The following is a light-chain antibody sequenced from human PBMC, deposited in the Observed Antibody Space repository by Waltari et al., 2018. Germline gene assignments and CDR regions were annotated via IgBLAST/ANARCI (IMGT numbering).Light chain of an antibody. V-gene: IGKV1-33*01. CDR1: RDISNF. CDR2: DAS. J-gene: IGKJ1*01. CDR3: QQYDSLRT. Sequence: DIQMTQSPSSLSASVGDRVTITCQASRDISNFLNWYQQKPGKAPKLLIYDASNLEIGVPSRFSGSGSGTDFIFTITSLQPEDIATYYCQQYDSLRTFGQGTKLEIK.